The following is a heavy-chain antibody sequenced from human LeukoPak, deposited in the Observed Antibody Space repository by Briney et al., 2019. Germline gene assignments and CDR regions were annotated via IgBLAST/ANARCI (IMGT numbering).Heavy chain of an antibody. D-gene: IGHD2-21*01. V-gene: IGHV3-33*01. J-gene: IGHJ3*02. CDR1: GFLFSTYD. CDR3: VRDGGELEADGFDI. CDR2: IWYDGTNI. Sequence: GGSLRLSRAASGFLFSTYDMHWVRQAPGKGLEWVAIIWYDGTNIKYVDSVKGRFTISRDNSKNTLYLQMNSLRAEDTAVYYCVRDGGELEADGFDIWGKGTMVTVSS.